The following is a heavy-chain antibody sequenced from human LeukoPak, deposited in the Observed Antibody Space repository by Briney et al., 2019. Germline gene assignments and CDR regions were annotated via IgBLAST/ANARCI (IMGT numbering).Heavy chain of an antibody. V-gene: IGHV3-64*01. CDR3: ARDGVPAASYYYYYYMDV. Sequence: PGRSLRLSCAASGFTFSSYAMHWVRQAPGKGLEYVSAISSNGGSTYYANSVKGRFTISRDNSKNTLYLQMGSLRAEDMAVYYCARDGVPAASYYYYYYMDVWGKGTTVTVSS. CDR2: ISSNGGST. J-gene: IGHJ6*03. D-gene: IGHD2-2*01. CDR1: GFTFSSYA.